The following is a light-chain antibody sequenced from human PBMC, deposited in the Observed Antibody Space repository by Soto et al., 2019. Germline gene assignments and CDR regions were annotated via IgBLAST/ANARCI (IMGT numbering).Light chain of an antibody. CDR1: QDISKN. Sequence: IQMTQSPSSLSASVGDRVTITCQASQDISKNVNWYQQKPGKAPKLLIYDASSLQTGVPSRFSGSGSATHFTFTISSLQPEDIATYYCQQYDNLLPITFGQGTRLEIK. V-gene: IGKV1-33*01. CDR3: QQYDNLLPIT. CDR2: DAS. J-gene: IGKJ5*01.